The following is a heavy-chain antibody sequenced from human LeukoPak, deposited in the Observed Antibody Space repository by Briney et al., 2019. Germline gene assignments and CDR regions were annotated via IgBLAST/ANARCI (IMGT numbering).Heavy chain of an antibody. CDR2: IYTSGST. Sequence: PSETLSLTCTVSGGSISSYYWSWIRQPAGKGLKWIGRIYTSGSTNYNPSLKSRVTISVDTSKNQFSLKLSSVTAADTAVYYCARSMAMRLDAFDIWGQGTMVTVSS. CDR3: ARSMAMRLDAFDI. D-gene: IGHD2-2*01. CDR1: GGSISSYY. J-gene: IGHJ3*02. V-gene: IGHV4-4*07.